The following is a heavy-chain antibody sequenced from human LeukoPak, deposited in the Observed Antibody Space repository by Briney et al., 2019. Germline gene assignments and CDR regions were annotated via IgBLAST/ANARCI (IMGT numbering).Heavy chain of an antibody. D-gene: IGHD6-19*01. J-gene: IGHJ4*02. CDR2: ISAYNGNT. CDR3: ATVAVAGDLDY. V-gene: IGHV1-18*01. Sequence: GAPVKVSCKASGYTFTSYGISWVRQAPGQGLEWMGWISAYNGNTNYAQKLQGRVTMTTDTSTSTAYMELRSLRSDDTAVYYCATVAVAGDLDYWGQGTLVTVSS. CDR1: GYTFTSYG.